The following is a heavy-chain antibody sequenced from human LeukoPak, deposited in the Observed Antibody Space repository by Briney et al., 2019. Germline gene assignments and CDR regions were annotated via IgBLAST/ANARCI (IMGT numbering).Heavy chain of an antibody. J-gene: IGHJ4*02. V-gene: IGHV3-48*01. CDR3: ARRAGGYSHPYDY. D-gene: IGHD4-23*01. CDR2: ISSSSTTI. CDR1: GFTFSSYS. Sequence: GGSLRLSCAASGFTFSSYSMMWVRQAPGKGLEWVSYISSSSTTIHYADSVKGRFTISRDNSKNTLYLQMNSLRAEDTAVYYCARRAGGYSHPYDYWGQGILVTVSS.